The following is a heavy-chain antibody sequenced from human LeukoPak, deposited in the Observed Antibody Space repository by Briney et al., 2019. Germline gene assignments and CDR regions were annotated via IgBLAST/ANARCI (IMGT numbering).Heavy chain of an antibody. CDR1: GGTFSSYA. V-gene: IGHV1-69*06. CDR3: ASGPPRYHYYMDV. Sequence: SVKVSCKASGGTFSSYAISWVRQAPGQGLEWMGGIIPIFGTANYAQKFQGRVTITADKSTSTAYMELSSLRSEDTAVYYCASGPPRYHYYMDVWGKGTTVTVSS. J-gene: IGHJ6*03. CDR2: IIPIFGTA.